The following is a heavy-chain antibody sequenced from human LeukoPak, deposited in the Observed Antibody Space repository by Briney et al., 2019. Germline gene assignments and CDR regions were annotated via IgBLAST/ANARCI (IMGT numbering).Heavy chain of an antibody. D-gene: IGHD6-13*01. CDR3: AKRIAAAGTYYFDY. CDR1: GFTFSSYA. V-gene: IGHV3-23*01. CDR2: ISGSGGST. Sequence: GGPLRLSCAASGFTFSSYAMSWVRQAPGKGLEWVSAISGSGGSTYYADSVKGRFTISRDNSKNTLYLQMNGLRAEDTAVYYCAKRIAAAGTYYFDYWGQGALVTVSS. J-gene: IGHJ4*02.